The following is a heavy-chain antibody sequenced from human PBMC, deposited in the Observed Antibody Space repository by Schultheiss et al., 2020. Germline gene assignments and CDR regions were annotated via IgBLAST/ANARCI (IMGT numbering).Heavy chain of an antibody. D-gene: IGHD6-13*01. V-gene: IGHV3-21*01. CDR1: GFTFSSYS. CDR3: ARAGYSSSPGGMDV. CDR2: ISSSSSYI. J-gene: IGHJ6*04. Sequence: GESLKISCAASGFTFSSYSMNWVRQAPGKGLEWVSSISSSSSYIYYADSVKGRFTISRDNSKNTLYLQMNSLRAGDTAVYYCARAGYSSSPGGMDVWGKGTTVTVS.